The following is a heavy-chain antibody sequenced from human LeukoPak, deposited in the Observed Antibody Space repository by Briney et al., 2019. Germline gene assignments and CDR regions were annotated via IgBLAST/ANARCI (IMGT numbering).Heavy chain of an antibody. CDR1: GGTFSSYT. Sequence: SVKVSCKASGGTFSSYTISWVRQAPGQGLEWMGRIIPILGIANYAQKFQGRVTFTADKSTSTAYMELSSLRSEDTAVYYCASLYCTNGVCSDFDYWGQGTLVTVSS. J-gene: IGHJ4*02. CDR3: ASLYCTNGVCSDFDY. D-gene: IGHD2-8*01. V-gene: IGHV1-69*02. CDR2: IIPILGIA.